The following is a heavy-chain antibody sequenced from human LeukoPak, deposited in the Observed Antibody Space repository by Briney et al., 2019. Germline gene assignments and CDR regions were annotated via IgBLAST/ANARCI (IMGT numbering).Heavy chain of an antibody. CDR2: INHSGST. J-gene: IGHJ5*02. D-gene: IGHD3-10*01. CDR1: GGSLSGYY. Sequence: SETLSLTCAVYGGSLSGYYWSWIRQPPGKGLEWIGEINHSGSTNYNPSLKSRVTISVDTSKNQFSLKLSSVTAADTAVYYCARGQGTRMVRGVPPRPNWFDPWGQGTLVTVSS. V-gene: IGHV4-34*01. CDR3: ARGQGTRMVRGVPPRPNWFDP.